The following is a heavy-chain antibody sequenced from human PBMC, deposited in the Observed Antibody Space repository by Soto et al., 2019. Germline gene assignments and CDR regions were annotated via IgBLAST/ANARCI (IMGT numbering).Heavy chain of an antibody. CDR2: INAGNGNT. CDR3: ARDHKYCSSTSCYEHYYYYMDV. CDR1: GYTFTSYA. Sequence: QVQLVQSGAEVKKPGASVKVSCKASGYTFTSYAMHWVRQAPGQRLEWMGWINAGNGNTKYSQKFQGRVTITRDTSASTAYMELSSLRSKDTAVYYCARDHKYCSSTSCYEHYYYYMDVWGKGTTVTVSS. J-gene: IGHJ6*03. V-gene: IGHV1-3*01. D-gene: IGHD2-2*01.